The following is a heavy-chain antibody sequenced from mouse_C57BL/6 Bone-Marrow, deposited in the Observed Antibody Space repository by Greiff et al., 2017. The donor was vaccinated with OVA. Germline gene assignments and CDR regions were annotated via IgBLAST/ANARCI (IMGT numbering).Heavy chain of an antibody. Sequence: EVKLMESGGGLVKPGGSLKLSCAASGFTFSSYAMSWVRQTPEKRLEWVATISDGGSYTYYPDNVKGRFTISRDNAKNNLYLQMSHLKSEDTAMYYCARERRDYDWFAYWGQGTLVTVSA. D-gene: IGHD2-4*01. CDR3: ARERRDYDWFAY. CDR1: GFTFSSYA. J-gene: IGHJ3*01. CDR2: ISDGGSYT. V-gene: IGHV5-4*01.